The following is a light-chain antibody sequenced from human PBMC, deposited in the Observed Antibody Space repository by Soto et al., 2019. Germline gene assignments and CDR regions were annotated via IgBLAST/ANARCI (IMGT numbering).Light chain of an antibody. Sequence: DIQMTQSPSTLSASVGDRVTITCRASQSISSLLAWYQQKPGKAPKLLIYDASSLESGVPSRFSGSGSGTEFTLTISSLQPDDLTTYYCQQYNSYPLTFGGGTKVESK. CDR2: DAS. CDR1: QSISSL. J-gene: IGKJ4*01. V-gene: IGKV1-5*01. CDR3: QQYNSYPLT.